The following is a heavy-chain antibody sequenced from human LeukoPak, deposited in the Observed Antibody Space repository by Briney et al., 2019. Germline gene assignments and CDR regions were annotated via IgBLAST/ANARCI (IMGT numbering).Heavy chain of an antibody. CDR3: ARDGIYSSGNTYYFDY. Sequence: ASVRVSCTASGYTFTSYYMNWVRQAPGQGLEWVGIINPSGGSTSYAQTFQGRVTMTRDTSKSTVYMELSSLRSEDTAVYYCARDGIYSSGNTYYFDYWGQGTLVTVSS. J-gene: IGHJ4*02. V-gene: IGHV1-46*01. CDR2: INPSGGST. D-gene: IGHD6-19*01. CDR1: GYTFTSYY.